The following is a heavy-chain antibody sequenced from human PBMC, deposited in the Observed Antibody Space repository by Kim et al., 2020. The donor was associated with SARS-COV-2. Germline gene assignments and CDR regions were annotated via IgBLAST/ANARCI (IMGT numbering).Heavy chain of an antibody. J-gene: IGHJ4*02. Sequence: EYPDSVKSRVTISPDTSKNHFSLQLNSVTPEDTAVYYCANGSIRSGFDYWGQGSLVTVSS. CDR3: ANGSIRSGFDY. V-gene: IGHV6-1*01.